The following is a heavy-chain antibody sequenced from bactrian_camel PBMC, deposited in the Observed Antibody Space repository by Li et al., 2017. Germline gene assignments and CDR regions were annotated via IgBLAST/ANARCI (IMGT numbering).Heavy chain of an antibody. D-gene: IGHD3*01. CDR3: AADFLQYCNTAHLGY. CDR2: ISTDGIS. V-gene: IGHV3S55*01. CDR1: GYRYASYC. J-gene: IGHJ4*01. Sequence: HVQLVESGGGSVQAGGSLRLSCVASGYRYASYCMAWFRQVPGREREGVVSISTDGISTYADSVKGRFTISKDNAANTLYLQMNRLKPEDTAMYYCAADFLQYCNTAHLGYWGQGTQVTVS.